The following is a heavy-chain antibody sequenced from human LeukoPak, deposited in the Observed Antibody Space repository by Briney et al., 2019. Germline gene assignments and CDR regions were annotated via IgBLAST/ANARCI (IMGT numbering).Heavy chain of an antibody. Sequence: PGRSLRLSCAASGFIFSSSWMTWVRQAPGKGLEWVANIKEDESEIYYVDSGKGRFTASRDNAKNSLYLQMNSLRAEDTAVYYCARILTYSYGLDYWGQGILVTVSS. V-gene: IGHV3-7*01. CDR1: GFIFSSSW. D-gene: IGHD5-18*01. CDR3: ARILTYSYGLDY. J-gene: IGHJ4*02. CDR2: IKEDESEI.